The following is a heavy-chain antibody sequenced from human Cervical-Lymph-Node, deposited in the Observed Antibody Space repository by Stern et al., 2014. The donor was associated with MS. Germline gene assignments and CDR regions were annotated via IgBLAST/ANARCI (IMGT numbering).Heavy chain of an antibody. CDR1: GYTFTIYY. CDR3: ARQNMVRGVTELDF. V-gene: IGHV1-46*01. J-gene: IGHJ4*02. CDR2: INLSTGST. Sequence: VQLVESGPEVKKSGASVRVSCKASGYTFTIYYLHWVRQAPGQGLEWLGIINLSTGSTTYAQKFQDRVTMTNDSSTSTVYLEMSSLISEDTAVYYCARQNMVRGVTELDFWGQGTLVTVSS. D-gene: IGHD3-10*01.